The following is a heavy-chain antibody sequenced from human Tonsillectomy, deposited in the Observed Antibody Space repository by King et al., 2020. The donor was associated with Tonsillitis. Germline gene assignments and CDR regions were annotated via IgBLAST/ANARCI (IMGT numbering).Heavy chain of an antibody. CDR3: ARDWDCGGDCYYFDY. V-gene: IGHV1-18*01. Sequence: VQLVQSGAEVRKPGASVKVSCKASGYTFTSYGISWGRQAPGQGLEWMGWISTHSGHTNYAQNLQGRVTMTTDTSTSTAYMELRSLRPDDTAVYYCARDWDCGGDCYYFDYWGQGTLVTVSS. CDR2: ISTHSGHT. J-gene: IGHJ4*02. CDR1: GYTFTSYG. D-gene: IGHD2-21*01.